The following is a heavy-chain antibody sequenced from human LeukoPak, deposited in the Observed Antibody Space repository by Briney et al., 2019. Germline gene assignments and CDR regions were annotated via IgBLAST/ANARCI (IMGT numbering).Heavy chain of an antibody. D-gene: IGHD2-15*01. J-gene: IGHJ4*02. CDR3: AKDMDREGPGYCSGGSCSSFDY. CDR1: GFTFDDYA. Sequence: PGGSLRLSCAASGFTFDDYAMHWVRQAPGKGLEWVSGISWNSGSIGYADSVKGRFTISRDNAKNSLYLQMNSLRAEDTALYYCAKDMDREGPGYCSGGSCSSFDYWGQGTLVTVSS. V-gene: IGHV3-9*01. CDR2: ISWNSGSI.